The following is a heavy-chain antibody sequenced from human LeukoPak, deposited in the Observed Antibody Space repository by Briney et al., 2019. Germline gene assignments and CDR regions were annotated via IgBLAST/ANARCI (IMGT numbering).Heavy chain of an antibody. V-gene: IGHV3-7*03. Sequence: GGSLRLSCAASGFTFSSYWMTWFRQAPGKGLEWVANTKQDESEKYYMESVKGRFTISRDNAMNSLYLQMNSLRAEDTAIYYCARSLPYGTTWYGRSDFWGQGTLVTVSS. CDR3: ARSLPYGTTWYGRSDF. CDR2: TKQDESEK. J-gene: IGHJ4*02. CDR1: GFTFSSYW. D-gene: IGHD6-13*01.